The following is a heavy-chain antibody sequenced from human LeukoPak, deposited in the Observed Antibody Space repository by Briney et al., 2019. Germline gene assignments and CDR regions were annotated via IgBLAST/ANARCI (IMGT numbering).Heavy chain of an antibody. D-gene: IGHD2-2*01. CDR2: IYYGGST. CDR1: GGSISSGDYY. J-gene: IGHJ6*04. V-gene: IGHV4-30-4*01. Sequence: PSETLSLTCTVSGGSISSGDYYWSWIRQPPGKGLEWIGYIYYGGSTYYNPSLKSRVTISVDTSKNQFSLKLSSVTAADTAVYYCAREDIVVVPAAGYGMDVWGKGTTVTVSS. CDR3: AREDIVVVPAAGYGMDV.